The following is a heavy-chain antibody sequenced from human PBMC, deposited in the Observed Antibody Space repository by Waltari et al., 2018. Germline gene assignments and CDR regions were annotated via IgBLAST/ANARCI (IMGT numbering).Heavy chain of an antibody. J-gene: IGHJ4*02. CDR3: ARRSTVAALDDY. D-gene: IGHD6-19*01. CDR1: GAPISSPY. CDR2: IYYSGST. Sequence: QVHLQESGPGLVKPPEPLSLTCTVSGAPISSPYWSWFRQPPGKGLEWIGYIYYSGSTNYNPALKSRVTISVDTSKNQFSLKLSSVTAADTAVYYCARRSTVAALDDYWGQGTLVTVSS. V-gene: IGHV4-59*11.